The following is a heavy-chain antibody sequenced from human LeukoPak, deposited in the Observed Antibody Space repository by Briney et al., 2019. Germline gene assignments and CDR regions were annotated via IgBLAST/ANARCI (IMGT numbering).Heavy chain of an antibody. CDR2: IVWNSRDI. Sequence: PGGSLRLSCAASGFSFNDYAMHWVRQAPGKGLEWVSGIVWNSRDIGYADSVKGRFTISRDNAKNSLYLQMNSLRAEDTAVYYCARGLARGMDVWGQGTTVTVSS. V-gene: IGHV3-9*01. CDR1: GFSFNDYA. CDR3: ARGLARGMDV. J-gene: IGHJ6*02. D-gene: IGHD6-6*01.